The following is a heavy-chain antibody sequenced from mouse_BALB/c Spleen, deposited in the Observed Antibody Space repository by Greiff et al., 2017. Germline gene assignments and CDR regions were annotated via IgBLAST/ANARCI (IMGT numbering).Heavy chain of an antibody. D-gene: IGHD1-1*01. CDR3: ARVYYGYGYYAMDY. J-gene: IGHJ4*01. Sequence: DVHLVESGPGLVKPAGSLKLSCAASGYTFSNYYVYWFRQNPEESQLGVVTISNGGSYTNYKDSVKGRFTITRDNAKNNLYLQMSSLTSEDTAMYYCARVYYGYGYYAMDYWGQGTSVTVSS. V-gene: IGHV5-4*02. CDR2: ISNGGSYT. CDR1: GYTFSNYY.